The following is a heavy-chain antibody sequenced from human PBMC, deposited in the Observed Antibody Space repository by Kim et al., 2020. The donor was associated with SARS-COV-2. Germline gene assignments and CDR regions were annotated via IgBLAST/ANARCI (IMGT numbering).Heavy chain of an antibody. CDR2: ISSSSSYI. V-gene: IGHV3-21*01. Sequence: GGSLRLSCAASGFTFSSYSMNWVRQAPGKGLEWVSSISSSSSYIYYADSVKGRFTISRDNAKNSLYLQMNSLRAEDTAVYYCARDDCSSTSCYIFGGGTNWYFDLWGRGTLVTVSS. CDR3: ARDDCSSTSCYIFGGGTNWYFDL. J-gene: IGHJ2*01. D-gene: IGHD2-2*02. CDR1: GFTFSSYS.